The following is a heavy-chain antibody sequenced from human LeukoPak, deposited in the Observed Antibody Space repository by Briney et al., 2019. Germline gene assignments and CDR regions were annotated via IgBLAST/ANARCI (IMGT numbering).Heavy chain of an antibody. CDR1: GGSFSGYY. Sequence: SETLSLTCAVYGGSFSGYYWSWIRQPPGKGLEWIGEINHSGSTNYNPSLKSRVTISVDTSKNQFSLKLSSVTAADTAVYYCARLYYYDSSGYSHGGIDYWGQGTLVTVSP. CDR3: ARLYYYDSSGYSHGGIDY. J-gene: IGHJ4*02. D-gene: IGHD3-22*01. V-gene: IGHV4-34*01. CDR2: INHSGST.